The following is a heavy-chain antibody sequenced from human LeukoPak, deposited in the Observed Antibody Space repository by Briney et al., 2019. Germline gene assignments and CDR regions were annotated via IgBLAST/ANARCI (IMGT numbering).Heavy chain of an antibody. CDR2: ISSSSSYI. CDR1: GFTFSSYS. V-gene: IGHV3-21*01. J-gene: IGHJ3*02. Sequence: PGGSLRLSCAASGFTFSSYSMNWVRQAPGKGLEWVSSISSSSSYIYYADSVKGRFTISRDNAKNSLYLQMNSLRAEDTAVYYCAREGPEMATPDAFDIWAKGQWSPSLQ. D-gene: IGHD5-24*01. CDR3: AREGPEMATPDAFDI.